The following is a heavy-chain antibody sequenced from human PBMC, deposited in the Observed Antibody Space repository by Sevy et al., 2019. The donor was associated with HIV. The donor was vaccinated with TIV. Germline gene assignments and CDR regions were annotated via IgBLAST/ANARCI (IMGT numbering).Heavy chain of an antibody. CDR1: GFTFSSYE. Sequence: GGSLRLSCAASGFTFSSYEMNWVRQAPGKGLEWVTYISSSGSTIYYADSVKGRFTISRDNAKNSLYLQMNSLRAEDTAVYYCATNILFPLYWYFDLWGRGTLVTVSS. J-gene: IGHJ2*01. CDR3: ATNILFPLYWYFDL. V-gene: IGHV3-48*03. D-gene: IGHD3-10*01. CDR2: ISSSGSTI.